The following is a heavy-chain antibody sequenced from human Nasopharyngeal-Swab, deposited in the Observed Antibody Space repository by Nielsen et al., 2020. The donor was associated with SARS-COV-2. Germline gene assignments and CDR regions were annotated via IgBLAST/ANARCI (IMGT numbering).Heavy chain of an antibody. V-gene: IGHV4-39*01. Sequence: SETLSLTCTVSGASISSSNYYWGWFRQPPGKGLEWIGTIYYSGNTYFNPSIKSRVTMSVDTSKHQFSLNLSSVTAADTALYYCARHSSGWSFDYWDHGTLVTVSS. J-gene: IGHJ4*01. CDR3: ARHSSGWSFDY. CDR2: IYYSGNT. CDR1: GASISSSNYY. D-gene: IGHD6-19*01.